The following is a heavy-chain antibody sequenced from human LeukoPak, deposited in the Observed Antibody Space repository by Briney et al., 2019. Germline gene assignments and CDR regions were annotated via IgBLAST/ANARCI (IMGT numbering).Heavy chain of an antibody. D-gene: IGHD3-9*01. Sequence: GGSLRLSCAASGFTFSSYSMNWVRQAPGKGLEWVSSISSSSSYIYYADSVKGRFTISRDNAKNSLYLEMSSLRAEDAAVYFCVRHPGSYNVLTGYSYYFDYWGQGTLVTVSS. V-gene: IGHV3-21*06. CDR3: VRHPGSYNVLTGYSYYFDY. CDR2: ISSSSSYI. CDR1: GFTFSSYS. J-gene: IGHJ4*02.